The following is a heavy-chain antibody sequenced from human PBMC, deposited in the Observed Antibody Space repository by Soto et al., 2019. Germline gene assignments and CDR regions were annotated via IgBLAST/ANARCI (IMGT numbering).Heavy chain of an antibody. J-gene: IGHJ4*02. CDR3: ARIVRPGPVTTLDF. D-gene: IGHD3-10*02. Sequence: SGPTLVNPTETLTLTCTVSGFSLSDETMGVSWIRQSPGKALEWLVHVFSNHEKSYRRSLKTRLNIFKDISKSQVVLEMADMDPVDTGTYYCARIVRPGPVTTLDFWGRGTLVTVSS. CDR2: VFSNHEK. V-gene: IGHV2-26*01. CDR1: GFSLSDETMG.